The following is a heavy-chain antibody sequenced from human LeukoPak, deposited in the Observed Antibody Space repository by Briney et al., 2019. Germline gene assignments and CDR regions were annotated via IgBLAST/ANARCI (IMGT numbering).Heavy chain of an antibody. Sequence: GGSLRLSCAASGFNFSTYAMTWVRQAPGKGLEWVSGISGSGGNTYYADSVKGRFTISRDNSKNTLYLQMNSLRAEDTAVYSCAKDMRGSGRCTFDYWGQGTLVTVSS. CDR1: GFNFSTYA. CDR3: AKDMRGSGRCTFDY. J-gene: IGHJ4*02. CDR2: ISGSGGNT. V-gene: IGHV3-23*01. D-gene: IGHD6-19*01.